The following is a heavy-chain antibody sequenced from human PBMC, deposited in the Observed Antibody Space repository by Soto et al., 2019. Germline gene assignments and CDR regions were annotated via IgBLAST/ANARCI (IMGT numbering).Heavy chain of an antibody. J-gene: IGHJ6*02. CDR2: VGWNGGDI. Sequence: GGSLRLSCAVSGFTLDYYTMHWVRQAPGKGLEWVSGVGWNGGDIVYADSVKGRFTASRDNTRNSLYLEVNSLTTEDTAIYFCAKERAXVVPVSTSYFHYYGLDVWGRGTTVTVSS. CDR1: GFTLDYYT. D-gene: IGHD2-2*01. CDR3: AKERAXVVPVSTSYFHYYGLDV. V-gene: IGHV3-9*01.